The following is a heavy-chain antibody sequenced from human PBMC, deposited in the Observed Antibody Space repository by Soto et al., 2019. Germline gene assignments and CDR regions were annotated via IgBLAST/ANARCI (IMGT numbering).Heavy chain of an antibody. CDR1: GFPFSSYA. V-gene: IGHV3-23*01. CDR2: ISGSGDST. D-gene: IGHD1-26*01. CDR3: ARRGSGSYYDC. J-gene: IGHJ4*02. Sequence: EVQLLESGGGLVQPGGSLRLSCAASGFPFSSYALRWVRQAPGKGLEWVSAISGSGDSTYYADSVKGRFTISRDNSKNTLYLQMNSLRAEDTAIYYCARRGSGSYYDCWGQGTLVTVSS.